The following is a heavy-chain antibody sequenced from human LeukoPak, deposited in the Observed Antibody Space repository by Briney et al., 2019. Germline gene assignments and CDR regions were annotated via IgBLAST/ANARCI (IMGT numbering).Heavy chain of an antibody. D-gene: IGHD3-10*01. J-gene: IGHJ4*02. V-gene: IGHV3-15*01. Sequence: GGSLRLSCAASGFTFSNAWMSWVRQAPGKGLEWVGRIKSKTDGGTTDYAAPVKGRFTISRDDSKNTLYLQMNSLKTEDTAVYYCTTAESELLWFGELFYFDYWGQRTLVTVSS. CDR1: GFTFSNAW. CDR3: TTAESELLWFGELFYFDY. CDR2: IKSKTDGGTT.